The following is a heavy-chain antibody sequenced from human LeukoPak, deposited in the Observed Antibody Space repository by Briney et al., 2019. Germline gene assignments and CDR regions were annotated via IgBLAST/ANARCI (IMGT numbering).Heavy chain of an antibody. CDR2: IGGSGAGT. D-gene: IGHD3-22*01. Sequence: PGGSLRLSCAASGFTFSSSAMSWVRQAPGKGLEWVSGIGGSGAGTYYAVSVKGRFTISRDNSKNTLYLQMNSLRAEDTAVYYCATPLHSGYYDLYWGQGTLVTVSS. V-gene: IGHV3-23*01. J-gene: IGHJ4*02. CDR3: ATPLHSGYYDLY. CDR1: GFTFSSSA.